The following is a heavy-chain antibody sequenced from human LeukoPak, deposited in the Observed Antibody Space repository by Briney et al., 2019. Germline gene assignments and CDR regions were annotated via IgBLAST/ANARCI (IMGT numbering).Heavy chain of an antibody. CDR2: IKYDGNEK. CDR1: GFTFSVSW. D-gene: IGHD5-24*01. CDR3: ARIGGDGYNLDY. V-gene: IGHV3-7*01. Sequence: PGGSLRLSCAASGFTFSVSWMSWVRQAPGKGLEWVANIKYDGNEKYYVDSVKGRFTISRDNAKNSLYLQMNSLRAEDTAVYYCARIGGDGYNLDYWGQGTLVTVSS. J-gene: IGHJ4*02.